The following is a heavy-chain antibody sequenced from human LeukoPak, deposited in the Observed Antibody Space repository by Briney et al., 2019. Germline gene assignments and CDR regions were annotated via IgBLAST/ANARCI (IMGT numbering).Heavy chain of an antibody. V-gene: IGHV4-61*02. D-gene: IGHD3-16*01. Sequence: SQTLSLTCTVSGGSINSGSYYWSWIRQPAGKGLEWIGRIYTSGSTNYNPSLKSRVTISVDTSKNQFSLKLSSVTAADTAVYYCARGRDYLYYMDVWGKGTTVTVSS. CDR3: ARGRDYLYYMDV. CDR1: GGSINSGSYY. J-gene: IGHJ6*03. CDR2: IYTSGST.